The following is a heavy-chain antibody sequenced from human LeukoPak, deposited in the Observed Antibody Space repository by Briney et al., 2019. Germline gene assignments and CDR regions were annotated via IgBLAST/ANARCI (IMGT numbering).Heavy chain of an antibody. CDR1: GGSISSSNW. D-gene: IGHD6-13*01. CDR2: IYHSGST. CDR3: ARVAPALAAAGTFPDSHQQYYFDY. J-gene: IGHJ4*02. V-gene: IGHV4-4*02. Sequence: SGTLSLTCAVSGGSISSSNWWSWVRQPPGKGLEWIGEIYHSGSTNYNPSLKSRVTISVDKSKNQFPLKLSSVTAADTAVYYCARVAPALAAAGTFPDSHQQYYFDYWGQGTLVTVSS.